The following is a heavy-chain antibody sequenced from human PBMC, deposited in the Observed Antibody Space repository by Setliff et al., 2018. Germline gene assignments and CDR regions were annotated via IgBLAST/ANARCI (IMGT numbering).Heavy chain of an antibody. V-gene: IGHV4-34*01. CDR1: GGSFSGYY. Sequence: SATLSLTCAVYGGSFSGYYWSWIRQPPGKGLEWIGEINHSGSTNYNPSLKSRVTISVDTSKNQFSLKLSSATAADTAVYYCARVAHTGGNYWGQGTLVTVSS. CDR2: INHSGST. J-gene: IGHJ4*02. CDR3: ARVAHTGGNY. D-gene: IGHD3-16*01.